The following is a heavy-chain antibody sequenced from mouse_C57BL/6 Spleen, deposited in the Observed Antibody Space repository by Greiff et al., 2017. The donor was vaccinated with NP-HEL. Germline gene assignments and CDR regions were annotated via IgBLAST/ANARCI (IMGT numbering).Heavy chain of an antibody. D-gene: IGHD4-1*01. Sequence: DVMLVESGGGLVKPGGSLKLSCAASGFTFSDYGMHWVRQAPEKGLEWVAYISSGSSTIYYADTVKGRFTISRDNAKNTLFLQMTSLRSEDTAMYYCARQKTGYAMDYWGQGTSVTVSS. CDR1: GFTFSDYG. J-gene: IGHJ4*01. V-gene: IGHV5-17*01. CDR3: ARQKTGYAMDY. CDR2: ISSGSSTI.